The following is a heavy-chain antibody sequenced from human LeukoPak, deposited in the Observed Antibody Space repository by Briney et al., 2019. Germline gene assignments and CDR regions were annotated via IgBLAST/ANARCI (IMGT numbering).Heavy chain of an antibody. V-gene: IGHV3-21*01. Sequence: PGGSLRLSCAASGFTFSSYSMNWVRQAPRKGLEWVSSISSSSSYIYYADSVKGRFTISRDNAKNSLYLQMNSLRAEDTAVYYCARDEVGVGMDVWGQGTTVTVSS. CDR1: GFTFSSYS. CDR3: ARDEVGVGMDV. J-gene: IGHJ6*02. CDR2: ISSSSSYI.